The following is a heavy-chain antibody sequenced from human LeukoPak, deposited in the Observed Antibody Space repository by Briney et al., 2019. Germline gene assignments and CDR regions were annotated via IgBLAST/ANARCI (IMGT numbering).Heavy chain of an antibody. V-gene: IGHV5-10-1*01. CDR2: IDASDSYT. CDR1: GSPFTTYW. CDR3: ARLGYSSGWYGGNWFDS. Sequence: GGPLEISWKGPGSPFTTYWISWARQLPGKGRGGMRRIDASDSYTNYSTSFQGHVTISADKSISTAYLQWSSLKASDTAMYYCARLGYSSGWYGGNWFDSWGQGTLVTVSS. J-gene: IGHJ5*01. D-gene: IGHD6-19*01.